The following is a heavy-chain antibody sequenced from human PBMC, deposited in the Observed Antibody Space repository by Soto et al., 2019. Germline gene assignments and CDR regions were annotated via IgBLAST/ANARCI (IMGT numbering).Heavy chain of an antibody. CDR3: ARGVSSTPLITIDY. Sequence: WETLSLTCAVYGGSFSGYYWSWIRQPPGKGLEWIGEINHSGSTNYNPSLKSRVTISVDTSKNQFSLKLSSVTAADTAVYYCARGVSSTPLITIDYWGQGTLVTVSS. J-gene: IGHJ4*02. V-gene: IGHV4-34*01. CDR1: GGSFSGYY. CDR2: INHSGST. D-gene: IGHD3-10*01.